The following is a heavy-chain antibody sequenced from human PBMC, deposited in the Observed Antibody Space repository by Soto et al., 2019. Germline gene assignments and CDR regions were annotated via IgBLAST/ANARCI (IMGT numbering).Heavy chain of an antibody. CDR1: GGSLGSYH. J-gene: IGHJ6*02. CDR3: AGDGDGRMTTNPYYYNGMDV. V-gene: IGHV4-59*01. Sequence: LCLTCSVSGGSLGSYHWRWIRQHPSKGLEWIGYVFYTGRANYNASLKSRVSISLDTSNCQFSLKLSSVTAADTAVYYGAGDGDGRMTTNPYYYNGMDVWGPGTTVTVSS. CDR2: VFYTGRA. D-gene: IGHD4-4*01.